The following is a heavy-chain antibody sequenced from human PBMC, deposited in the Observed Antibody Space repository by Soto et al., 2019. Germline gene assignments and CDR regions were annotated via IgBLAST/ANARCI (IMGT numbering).Heavy chain of an antibody. J-gene: IGHJ6*02. CDR1: GFSFSSHG. Sequence: QVQLVESGGSVVQPGRSLRLSCAASGFSFSSHGMHWVRQAPGKGLEWVAHLWAGGNFANYAYSVKGRFTISSDQSKNTLYLQMDSLGAEDTAVYYCARDAQQLANYGMDVWGQGTTVTVSS. CDR3: ARDAQQLANYGMDV. V-gene: IGHV3-33*01. D-gene: IGHD6-13*01. CDR2: LWAGGNFA.